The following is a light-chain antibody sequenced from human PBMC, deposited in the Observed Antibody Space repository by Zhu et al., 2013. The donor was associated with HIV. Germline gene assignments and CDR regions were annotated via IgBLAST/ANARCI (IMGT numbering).Light chain of an antibody. Sequence: EVVLTQSPGTLSLSPGDRATLSCRASQRVSGNYLAWYQHKLGQAPRLLIYGASTRATGIPDRFTGSGSETDFTLTINRLEPEDVAVYYCQQYATSPLFGQGTKLEI. J-gene: IGKJ2*01. CDR3: QQYATSPL. CDR1: QRVSGNY. CDR2: GAS. V-gene: IGKV3-20*01.